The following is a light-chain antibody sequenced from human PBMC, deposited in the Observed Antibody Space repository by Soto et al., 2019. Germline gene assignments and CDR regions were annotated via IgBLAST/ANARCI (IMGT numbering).Light chain of an antibody. CDR2: GAS. Sequence: ENVLTQSPGTLSLSPGERATLSCRASQSVSRNFLAWYRQKPGQAPRLLIFGASTRATGIPDRFSGSGSGTDFTLTISTLEPEDFAVYYCHQYGGSPLTIGGGTMVEIK. CDR3: HQYGGSPLT. V-gene: IGKV3-20*01. CDR1: QSVSRNF. J-gene: IGKJ4*01.